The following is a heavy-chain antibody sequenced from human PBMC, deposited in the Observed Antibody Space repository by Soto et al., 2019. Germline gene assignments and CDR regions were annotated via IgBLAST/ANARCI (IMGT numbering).Heavy chain of an antibody. CDR2: ITPIYPTT. D-gene: IGHD5-18*01. V-gene: IGHV1-69*13. CDR1: GGTFYTYT. Sequence: GASVKVSCKASGGTFYTYTFSWVRQAPGQGLEWMGSITPIYPTTNYAEKFQGRLTVTADGPTNTAYMELNSLTSEDTAVYYCARIPRYSFPTSDDLDSWGQGTLVTVSS. CDR3: ARIPRYSFPTSDDLDS. J-gene: IGHJ5*01.